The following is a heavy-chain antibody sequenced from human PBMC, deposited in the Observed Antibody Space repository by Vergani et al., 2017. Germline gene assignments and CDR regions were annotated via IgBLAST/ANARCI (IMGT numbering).Heavy chain of an antibody. Sequence: QVQLVESGGGLVKPGGSLRLSCAASGFTFSDYYMTWIRQAPGKGLEWVSYISSDGSSIYYADSVKGRFTISRDNAKNSLYLQINSLRAEDTAVYYCAMAKGDFWSGYWWGRNDYWGQGTLVTVSS. V-gene: IGHV3-11*01. CDR3: AMAKGDFWSGYWWGRNDY. D-gene: IGHD3-3*01. CDR1: GFTFSDYY. CDR2: ISSDGSSI. J-gene: IGHJ4*02.